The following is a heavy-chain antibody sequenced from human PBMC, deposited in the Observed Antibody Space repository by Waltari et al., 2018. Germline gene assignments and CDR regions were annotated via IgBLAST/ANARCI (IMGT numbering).Heavy chain of an antibody. J-gene: IGHJ4*02. D-gene: IGHD3-10*01. V-gene: IGHV4-34*01. Sequence: QVQLQQWGAGLLKPSETLSLTCAVYGRSFSGYYWSWIRPPPGKGLEWIGEINHSGSTNYNPSLKSRVTISVDTSKNQFSLKLSSVTAADTAVYYCAREEGSGSYFHYWGQGTLVTVSS. CDR2: INHSGST. CDR3: AREEGSGSYFHY. CDR1: GRSFSGYY.